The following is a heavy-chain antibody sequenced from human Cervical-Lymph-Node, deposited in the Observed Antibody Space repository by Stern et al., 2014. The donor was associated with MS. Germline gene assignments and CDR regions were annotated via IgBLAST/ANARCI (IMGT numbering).Heavy chain of an antibody. CDR3: ARDAHGDSFDY. CDR2: INPSGSST. Sequence: QVQLVQSGAEVKKPGASVKVSCEASGYTFNSYYIHWVRQAPGQGLEWMGMINPSGSSTNYAQKLQGRVTMTRDTSTSTVYMELNSLKSDDAATYYCARDAHGDSFDYWGQGTLVTVSS. CDR1: GYTFNSYY. V-gene: IGHV1-46*02. J-gene: IGHJ4*02. D-gene: IGHD4-17*01.